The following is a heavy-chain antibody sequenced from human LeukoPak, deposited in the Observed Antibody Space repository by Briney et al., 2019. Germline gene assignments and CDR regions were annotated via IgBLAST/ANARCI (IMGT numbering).Heavy chain of an antibody. CDR3: ARAVGAGSINFDY. V-gene: IGHV3-21*01. J-gene: IGHJ4*02. D-gene: IGHD1-26*01. CDR2: ISSSSSYI. Sequence: GGSLRLSCEGSAFIFSGHWMNWVRQAPGKGLEWVSSISSSSSYIYYADSVKGRFTISRDNAKNSLYLQMNSLRAEDTAVYYCARAVGAGSINFDYWGQGTLVTVSS. CDR1: AFIFSGHW.